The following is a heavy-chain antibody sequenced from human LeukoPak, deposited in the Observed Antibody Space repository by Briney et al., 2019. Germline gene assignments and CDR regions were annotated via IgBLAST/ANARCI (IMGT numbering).Heavy chain of an antibody. D-gene: IGHD3-10*01. CDR1: GGSISSGSYY. CDR3: ARESYGSEAFDY. J-gene: IGHJ4*02. Sequence: PSGTLSLTCTVSGGSISSGSYYWSWIRQPAGKGLEWIGRIYTSGSTNYNPSLKSRVTISVDTSKNQFSLELSSVTAADTAVYYCARESYGSEAFDYWGQGTLVTVSS. CDR2: IYTSGST. V-gene: IGHV4-61*02.